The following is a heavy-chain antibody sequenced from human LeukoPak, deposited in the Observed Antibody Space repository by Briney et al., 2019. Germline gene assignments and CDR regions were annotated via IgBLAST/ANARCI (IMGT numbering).Heavy chain of an antibody. CDR3: ARDQMTTVTTGGAWDYYYSMDV. CDR2: INWNGGST. J-gene: IGHJ6*03. V-gene: IGHV3-20*04. D-gene: IGHD4-17*01. Sequence: GGSLRLSCAASGFTFDDYGMSWVRQAPGKGLEWVSGINWNGGSTGYADSVKGRFTISRDNAKNSLYLQMNSLRAEDTAVYYCARDQMTTVTTGGAWDYYYSMDVWGKGTTVTVSS. CDR1: GFTFDDYG.